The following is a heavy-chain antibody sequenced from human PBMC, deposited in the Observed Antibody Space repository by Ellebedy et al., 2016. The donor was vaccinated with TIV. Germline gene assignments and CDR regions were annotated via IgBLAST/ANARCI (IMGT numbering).Heavy chain of an antibody. J-gene: IGHJ3*02. D-gene: IGHD3-10*01. CDR3: ARMGPARGVMGDAFDI. V-gene: IGHV1-18*01. Sequence: KHQGRVTMTTDTSTSTAYMELGSLRSDDTAVYYCARMGPARGVMGDAFDIWGQGTMVTVSS.